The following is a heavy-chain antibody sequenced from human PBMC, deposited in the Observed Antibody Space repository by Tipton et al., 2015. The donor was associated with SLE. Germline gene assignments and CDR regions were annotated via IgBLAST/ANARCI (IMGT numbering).Heavy chain of an antibody. CDR3: AREGRREQLALDY. J-gene: IGHJ4*02. CDR1: GYSISSGYY. Sequence: TLSLTCAVSGYSISSGYYWGWIRQPPGKGLEWIGSIYHSGSTYYNPSLNSRVTISVDTSKNQFSLKLSSVTAADTAVYYCAREGRREQLALDYWGQGTLVTVSS. V-gene: IGHV4-38-2*02. CDR2: IYHSGST. D-gene: IGHD6-6*01.